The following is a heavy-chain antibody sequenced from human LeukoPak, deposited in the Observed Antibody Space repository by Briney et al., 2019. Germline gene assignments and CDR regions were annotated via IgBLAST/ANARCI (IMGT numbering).Heavy chain of an antibody. CDR2: ILNDESQE. V-gene: IGHV3-33*01. Sequence: GRSLRLSCAASGFTFSSYGMHWVRQAPGKGLEWVAVILNDESQEKYADSVKGRFTISRDNSKNPLFLQMNSLRAEDTAVYYCARDDALGDNALDIWGQGTMVTVSS. D-gene: IGHD3-16*01. CDR1: GFTFSSYG. CDR3: ARDDALGDNALDI. J-gene: IGHJ3*02.